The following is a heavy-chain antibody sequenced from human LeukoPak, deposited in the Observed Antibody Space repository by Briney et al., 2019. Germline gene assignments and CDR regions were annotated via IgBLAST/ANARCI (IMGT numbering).Heavy chain of an antibody. V-gene: IGHV3-11*03. D-gene: IGHD3-22*01. CDR1: GFTFSDYY. CDR3: ARHYYDSSGYYIDY. Sequence: PGGSLRLSRTASGFTFSDYYMSWIRQAPGKGLEWVSYISSSSSYTNYADSVKGRFTISRDNAKNSLYLQMNSLRAEDTAVYYCARHYYDSSGYYIDYWGQGTLVTVSS. CDR2: ISSSSSYT. J-gene: IGHJ4*02.